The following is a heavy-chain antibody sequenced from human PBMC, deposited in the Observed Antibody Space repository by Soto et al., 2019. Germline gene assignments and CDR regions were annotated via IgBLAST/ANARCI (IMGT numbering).Heavy chain of an antibody. J-gene: IGHJ3*02. V-gene: IGHV4-61*01. D-gene: IGHD2-21*02. CDR2: IYYSGST. CDR1: GGSVSSGSYY. Sequence: SETLSLTCTVSGGSVSSGSYYWSWIRQPPGKGLEWIGYIYYSGSTNYNPSLKSRVTISVDTSKNQFSLKLSSVTAADTAVYYCASPAYCGGDCYSDAFDIWGQGTMVTVSS. CDR3: ASPAYCGGDCYSDAFDI.